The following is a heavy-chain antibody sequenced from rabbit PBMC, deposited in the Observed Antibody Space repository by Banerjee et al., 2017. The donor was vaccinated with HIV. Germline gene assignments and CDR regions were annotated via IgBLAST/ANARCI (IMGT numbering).Heavy chain of an antibody. CDR3: VRDWASGSGPYYFNL. D-gene: IGHD1-1*01. CDR1: GIDFSRYYY. Sequence: QQQLEESGGGLVKPGGTLTLTCKASGIDFSRYYYMCWVRQAPGKGLELIGCIYTGSGSTWYASRVNGRFTISRSTSLNTVSLQLNSLTAADTATYFCVRDWASGSGPYYFNLWGPGTLVTVS. CDR2: IYTGSGST. J-gene: IGHJ4*01. V-gene: IGHV1S43*01.